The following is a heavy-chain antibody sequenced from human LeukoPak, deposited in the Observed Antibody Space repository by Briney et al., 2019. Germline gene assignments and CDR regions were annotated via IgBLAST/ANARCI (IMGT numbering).Heavy chain of an antibody. V-gene: IGHV4-34*01. Sequence: PQTLSPTSALYGGSLRAYYWTWIRQPPRQGLDWIGEITHNGSTNYNPSLKSRVTISVDTSQNQFSLKLSSVAAADAAVYYCARADGTDYWGQGTLVTVSS. J-gene: IGHJ4*02. CDR1: GGSLRAYY. CDR2: ITHNGST. CDR3: ARADGTDY.